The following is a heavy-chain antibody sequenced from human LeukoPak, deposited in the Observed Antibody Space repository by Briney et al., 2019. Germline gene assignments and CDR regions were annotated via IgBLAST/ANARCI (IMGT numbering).Heavy chain of an antibody. CDR3: ARGADPLTWRMTTVAGTRFDF. Sequence: GGSLRLSCAVSGFTFDDYAMHWVRQAPGKGLEWVSLISGDGGSRYYAGSVKGRFTVSRDNSKNSLYLQMNRLRTEDTAFYYCARGADPLTWRMTTVAGTRFDFWGQGTLVTVSS. D-gene: IGHD6-19*01. V-gene: IGHV3-43*02. J-gene: IGHJ4*02. CDR2: ISGDGGSR. CDR1: GFTFDDYA.